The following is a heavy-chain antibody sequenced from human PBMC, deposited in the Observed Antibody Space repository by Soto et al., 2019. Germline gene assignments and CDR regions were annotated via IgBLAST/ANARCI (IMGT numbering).Heavy chain of an antibody. CDR3: AKSGDCSGGSCYFDC. CDR1: GFTFSSYA. CDR2: ISGRGAST. V-gene: IGHV3-23*01. J-gene: IGHJ4*02. Sequence: GGSLRLSCAASGFTFSSYAMSWVRQAPGKGLEWVSAISGRGASTYYADSGKGRFTISRDNSKDTLYLQMKSLRAEDTAVYYCAKSGDCSGGSCYFDCWGQGTLVTVSA. D-gene: IGHD2-15*01.